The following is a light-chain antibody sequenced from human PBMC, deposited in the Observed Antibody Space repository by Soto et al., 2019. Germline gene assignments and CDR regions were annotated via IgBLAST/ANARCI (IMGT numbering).Light chain of an antibody. J-gene: IGLJ1*01. V-gene: IGLV2-23*02. Sequence: QSVLTQPASVSGSPGQSITISCTGTSSDVGTYKLVSWYQHFPGKAPKLIIFEVTKRPSGVSNRFSGSKSGNTASLTISGLQADDEDDYYCCSFGGKNIYVFGTGTKLTVL. CDR2: EVT. CDR1: SSDVGTYKL. CDR3: CSFGGKNIYV.